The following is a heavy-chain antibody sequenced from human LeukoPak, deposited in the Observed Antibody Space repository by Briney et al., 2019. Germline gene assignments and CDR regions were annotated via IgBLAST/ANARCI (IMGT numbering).Heavy chain of an antibody. J-gene: IGHJ3*02. CDR2: INHSGST. Sequence: SETPSLTCAVYGGSFSGYYWSWIRQPPGKGLEWIGEINHSGSTNYNPSLKSRVTISVDTSKNQFSLKLSSVTAADTAVYYCAIDSLGYCSGGSCSDAFDIWGQGTMVTVSS. CDR1: GGSFSGYY. V-gene: IGHV4-34*01. D-gene: IGHD2-15*01. CDR3: AIDSLGYCSGGSCSDAFDI.